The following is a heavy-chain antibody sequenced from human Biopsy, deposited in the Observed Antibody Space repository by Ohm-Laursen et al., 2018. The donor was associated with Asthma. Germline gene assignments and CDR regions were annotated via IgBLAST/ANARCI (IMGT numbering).Heavy chain of an antibody. CDR2: IYSGGTS. CDR3: ARGDSSNWSHYYFDY. CDR1: GFTVSRDH. Sequence: SLRLSCSASGFTVSRDHMFWVRQAPGKGLEWVSVIYSGGTSHTADSVRGRFTIFRDFSKNTLHLQMHSLRVEDTAVYYCARGDSSNWSHYYFDYWGQGTLVTVSS. D-gene: IGHD3-22*01. V-gene: IGHV3-53*01. J-gene: IGHJ4*02.